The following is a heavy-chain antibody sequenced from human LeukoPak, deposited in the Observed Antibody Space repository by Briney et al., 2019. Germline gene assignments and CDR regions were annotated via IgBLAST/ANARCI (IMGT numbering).Heavy chain of an antibody. CDR2: IHPSDSDT. J-gene: IGHJ5*02. Sequence: GESLKISCKGSGYSFTNYWIGWVRQMPGKGLEWMGIIHPSDSDTRYSPSFQGQVTISADKSINTAYLQWSSLKASDTAMYYCARSDCSGGSCYSGGEDIWFDPWGQGILVTVSS. V-gene: IGHV5-51*01. CDR1: GYSFTNYW. CDR3: ARSDCSGGSCYSGGEDIWFDP. D-gene: IGHD2-15*01.